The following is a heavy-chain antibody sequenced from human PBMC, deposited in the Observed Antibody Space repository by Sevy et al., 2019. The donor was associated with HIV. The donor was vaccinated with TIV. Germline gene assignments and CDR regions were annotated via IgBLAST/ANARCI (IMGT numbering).Heavy chain of an antibody. CDR3: ARDGGCSSTSCLLYFDS. J-gene: IGHJ4*02. D-gene: IGHD2-2*01. V-gene: IGHV3-21*01. Sequence: GGSLRLSCAASGFTFSDYYMNWVRQAPGKGLEWVSSISGRSSYIHYADSVGGRFTISRDNAKNSLYLQMNSLRVDDTAVYFCARDGGCSSTSCLLYFDSWGQGALVTVSS. CDR1: GFTFSDYY. CDR2: ISGRSSYI.